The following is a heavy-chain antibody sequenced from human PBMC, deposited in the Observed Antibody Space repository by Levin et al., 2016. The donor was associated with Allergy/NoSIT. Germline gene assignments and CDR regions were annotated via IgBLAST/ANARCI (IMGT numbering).Heavy chain of an antibody. CDR3: ARDRGAAAAGGGIIYYYYGMDV. Sequence: WVRQAPGQGLEWMGWISAYNGNTNYAQKLQGRVTMTTDTSTSTAYMELRSLRSDDTAVYYCARDRGAAAAGGGIIYYYYGMDVWGQGTTVTVSS. V-gene: IGHV1-18*01. CDR2: ISAYNGNT. J-gene: IGHJ6*02. D-gene: IGHD6-13*01.